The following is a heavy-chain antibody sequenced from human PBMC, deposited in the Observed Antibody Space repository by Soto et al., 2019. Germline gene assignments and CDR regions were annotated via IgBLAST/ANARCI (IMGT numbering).Heavy chain of an antibody. CDR1: GFTFSSYS. D-gene: IGHD3-9*01. CDR2: ISSSSNTI. J-gene: IGHJ4*02. CDR3: ARDPNRYFDWLPDY. V-gene: IGHV3-48*02. Sequence: EVQLVESGGGLVQPGGSLRLSCAASGFTFSSYSMNWVRQAPGKGLEWVSYISSSSNTIYYADSVKGRFTISRDNAKNSLYLQMNSLRDEDTAVYYCARDPNRYFDWLPDYWGQGTLVTVSS.